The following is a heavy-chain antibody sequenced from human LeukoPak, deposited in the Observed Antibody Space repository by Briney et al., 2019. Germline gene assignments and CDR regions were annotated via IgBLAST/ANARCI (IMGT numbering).Heavy chain of an antibody. V-gene: IGHV1-18*01. CDR1: GYTFASYG. Sequence: ASVKVSCKASGYTFASYGISWVRQAPGQGLEWMGWISAYNGNTNYAQKLQGRVTMTTDTSTSTAYMELRSLRSDDTAVYCCARDVRRYCSGGSCYFDYWGQGTLVTVSS. D-gene: IGHD2-15*01. J-gene: IGHJ4*02. CDR2: ISAYNGNT. CDR3: ARDVRRYCSGGSCYFDY.